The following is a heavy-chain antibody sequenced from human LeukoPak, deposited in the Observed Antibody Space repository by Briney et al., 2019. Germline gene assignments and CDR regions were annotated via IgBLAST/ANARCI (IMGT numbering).Heavy chain of an antibody. J-gene: IGHJ4*02. V-gene: IGHV3-30*03. Sequence: PGGSLRLSCAASGFTFNNYAMHWVRQAPGEGLEWVALISSDESNKYYADSVKGRFTISRGNSMNTLYLQMNSLRADDTAVYYCATDYSYGSGSYYNRFDNWGQGTLVTVSS. CDR1: GFTFNNYA. D-gene: IGHD3-10*01. CDR3: ATDYSYGSGSYYNRFDN. CDR2: ISSDESNK.